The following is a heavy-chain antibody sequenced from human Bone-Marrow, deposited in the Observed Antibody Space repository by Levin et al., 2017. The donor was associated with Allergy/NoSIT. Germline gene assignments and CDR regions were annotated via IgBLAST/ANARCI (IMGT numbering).Heavy chain of an antibody. CDR2: INQDGSVR. D-gene: IGHD2/OR15-2a*01. J-gene: IGHJ4*02. Sequence: GASVKVSCAASGFTFSRFWMTWVRQVPGKGLEWVANINQDGSVRAYVDSVEGRFTVSRDNAKNSLYLQMNSLRVEDTAVYYCAGVGDYDENIAGGNYWGQGTLVTVSS. CDR1: GFTFSRFW. V-gene: IGHV3-7*01. CDR3: AGVGDYDENIAGGNY.